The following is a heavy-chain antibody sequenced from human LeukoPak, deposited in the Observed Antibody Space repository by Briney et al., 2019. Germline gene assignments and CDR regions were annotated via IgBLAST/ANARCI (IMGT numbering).Heavy chain of an antibody. V-gene: IGHV3-9*01. CDR1: GFTFDDYV. CDR2: ISWNNGGI. J-gene: IGHJ4*02. D-gene: IGHD2-2*01. CDR3: AKGKCGSTSCSIDY. Sequence: GGSLRLSCATSGFTFDDYVMHWVRQAPGKGLEWVSGISWNNGGIGHADSVKGRFTIARDNAKNSLYLQMNSLRAEDTALYYCAKGKCGSTSCSIDYWGQGTLVTVSS.